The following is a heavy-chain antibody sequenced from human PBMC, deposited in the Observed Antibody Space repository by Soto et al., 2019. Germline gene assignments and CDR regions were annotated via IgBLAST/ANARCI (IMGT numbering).Heavy chain of an antibody. CDR2: IWYDGSNK. CDR3: ARGLRYSISWYSWFDP. J-gene: IGHJ5*02. V-gene: IGHV3-33*01. CDR1: GFTFSSYG. D-gene: IGHD6-13*01. Sequence: QVQLVESGGGVVQPGRSLRLSCAASGFTFSSYGMHWVRQAPGKGLEWVAVIWYDGSNKYYADSVKGRFTISRDNSKNTLYLQMNSLRAEDTAVYYCARGLRYSISWYSWFDPWGQGTLVTVSS.